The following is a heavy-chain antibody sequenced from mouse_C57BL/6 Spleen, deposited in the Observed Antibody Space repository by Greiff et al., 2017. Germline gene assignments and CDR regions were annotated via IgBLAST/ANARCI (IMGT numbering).Heavy chain of an antibody. V-gene: IGHV1-50*01. Sequence: VQLQQPGAELVKPGASVKLSCKASGYTFTSYWMQWVQQRPGQGLEWIGEIDPSASYTNYNQKVKGKATLTVDTSSSTAYMQLSSLTSEDSAVYYWARLPSLVAWFAYWGQGTLVTVSA. J-gene: IGHJ3*01. CDR1: GYTFTSYW. D-gene: IGHD6-1*01. CDR3: ARLPSLVAWFAY. CDR2: IDPSASYT.